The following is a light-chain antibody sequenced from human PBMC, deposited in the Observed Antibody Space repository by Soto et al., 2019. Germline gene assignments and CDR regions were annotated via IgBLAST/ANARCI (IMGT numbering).Light chain of an antibody. Sequence: DLQMTQSPSTLSASVGDRVTITCRASQSIGSWLAWYQQKPGKAPKLLIYKASSLESGVPSRFSGSGSGTEFTLTISSLQPDDFASYYCQQYGSYSPRTFGQGTKVEIK. CDR2: KAS. CDR3: QQYGSYSPRT. CDR1: QSIGSW. V-gene: IGKV1-5*03. J-gene: IGKJ1*01.